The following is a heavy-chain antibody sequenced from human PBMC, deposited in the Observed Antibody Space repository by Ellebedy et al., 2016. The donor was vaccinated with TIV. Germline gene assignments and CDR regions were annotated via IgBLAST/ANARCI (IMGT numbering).Heavy chain of an antibody. CDR3: ARDHRSSGLDY. CDR2: IYYSGST. D-gene: IGHD1-14*01. Sequence: SETLSLXXTVSGGSISSGGYYWSWIRQHPGKGLEWIGYIYYSGSTYYTPSLKSRVTISVDTSKNQFSLKLSSVTAADTAVYYCARDHRSSGLDYWGQGTLVTVSS. J-gene: IGHJ4*02. V-gene: IGHV4-31*03. CDR1: GGSISSGGYY.